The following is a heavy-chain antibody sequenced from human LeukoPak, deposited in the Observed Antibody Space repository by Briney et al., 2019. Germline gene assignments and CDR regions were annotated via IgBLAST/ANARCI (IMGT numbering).Heavy chain of an antibody. CDR3: AREGDYDILTGYYRTFDI. CDR2: IYTSGST. J-gene: IGHJ3*02. Sequence: SETLSLTCTVSGGSISSYYWSWIRQPAGKGLEWIGRIYTSGSTNYSPSLKSRVTMSVDTSKNQFTLNLSSVTAADTAVYYCAREGDYDILTGYYRTFDIWGQGTMVTVSS. V-gene: IGHV4-4*07. D-gene: IGHD3-9*01. CDR1: GGSISSYY.